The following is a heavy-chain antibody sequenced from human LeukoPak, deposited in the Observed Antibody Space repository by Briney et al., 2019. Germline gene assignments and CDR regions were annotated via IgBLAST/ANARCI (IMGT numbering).Heavy chain of an antibody. D-gene: IGHD3-3*01. CDR2: ISGSGFST. J-gene: IGHJ4*02. CDR3: AKRLGVAGYFDY. Sequence: GGSLRLSCAASGFTFSSYAMSWVRQAPGKGLEWVSGISGSGFSTYYADSVKGRFTISRDNSKNTLYLQMNSLRAKDTAIYYCAKRLGVAGYFDYWGQGTLVTVSS. V-gene: IGHV3-23*01. CDR1: GFTFSSYA.